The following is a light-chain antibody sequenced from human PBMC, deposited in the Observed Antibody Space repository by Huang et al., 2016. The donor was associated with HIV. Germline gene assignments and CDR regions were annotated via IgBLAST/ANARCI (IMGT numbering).Light chain of an antibody. CDR2: LGS. V-gene: IGKV2-28*01. Sequence: DIVMIQSPLSLPVTPGEPASISCRSSQSLLHTNAYNDLDWYLQKPGQSPQRLIYLGSSRASGVPDRFSGGGSGTRFSLNISRVEAEDAGIYYCMEALKTPYTFGQGTKLEIK. CDR1: QSLLHTNAYND. CDR3: MEALKTPYT. J-gene: IGKJ2*01.